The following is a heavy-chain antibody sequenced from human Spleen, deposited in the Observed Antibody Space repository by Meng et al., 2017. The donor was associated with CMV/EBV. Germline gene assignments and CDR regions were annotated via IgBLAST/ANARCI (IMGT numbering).Heavy chain of an antibody. CDR3: ARGRGGMAY. Sequence: SETLSLTCSVSGDSISSGTFYWSWIRQPPGKGLEWIGDIYHTGSTNYNPSLNSRVSISLATPKNQFSLKLISVTAADSAVYYCARGRGGMAYWGQGTLVTVSS. CDR1: GDSISSGTFY. J-gene: IGHJ4*02. D-gene: IGHD3-16*01. CDR2: IYHTGST. V-gene: IGHV4-61*01.